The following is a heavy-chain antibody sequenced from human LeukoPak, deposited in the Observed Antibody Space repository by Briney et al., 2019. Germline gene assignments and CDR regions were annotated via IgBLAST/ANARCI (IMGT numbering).Heavy chain of an antibody. CDR1: GGSISGYY. D-gene: IGHD7-27*01. J-gene: IGHJ2*01. CDR2: IYTSGTT. V-gene: IGHV4-4*07. Sequence: KPSETLSLTCTVSGGSISGYYWSWIRQPAGKGLEWIGRIYTSGTTNYNPSLKSRVTMSVDTPKNQFSLELDSVTAADTAVYYCARDQTWGWGYWHFDLWGRGTLVTVSS. CDR3: ARDQTWGWGYWHFDL.